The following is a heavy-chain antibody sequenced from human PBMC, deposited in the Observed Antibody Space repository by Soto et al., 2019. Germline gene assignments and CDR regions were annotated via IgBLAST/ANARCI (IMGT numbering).Heavy chain of an antibody. Sequence: SETLSLTCAVSGGSISSSNWWSWVRQPPGKGLEWIGEIYHSGSTNYNPSLKSRVTISVDKSKNQFSLKLSSVTAADTAVYYCARSRGSAYDLHPKFYYGMDVWGQGTTVTVSS. D-gene: IGHD5-12*01. V-gene: IGHV4-4*02. CDR1: GGSISSSNW. J-gene: IGHJ6*02. CDR2: IYHSGST. CDR3: ARSRGSAYDLHPKFYYGMDV.